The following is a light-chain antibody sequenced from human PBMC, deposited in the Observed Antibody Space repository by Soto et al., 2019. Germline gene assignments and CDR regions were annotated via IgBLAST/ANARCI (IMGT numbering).Light chain of an antibody. CDR2: AGS. Sequence: DLQMTQSPSSLSASVGDRGTITCRASQVIDNSLAWYPQQPGKVPRLLIYAGSILETGVPSRFTGSGSGTAFTLPITGLEPEDVATYYGQKYNSAPWTFGPGTKLEIK. CDR1: QVIDNS. V-gene: IGKV1-27*01. CDR3: QKYNSAPWT. J-gene: IGKJ1*01.